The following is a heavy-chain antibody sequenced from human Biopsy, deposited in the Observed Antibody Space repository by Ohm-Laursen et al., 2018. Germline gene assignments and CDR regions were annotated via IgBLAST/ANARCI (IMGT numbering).Heavy chain of an antibody. D-gene: IGHD6-19*01. V-gene: IGHV1-46*01. CDR1: GGTFINYA. CDR2: INPSGSTT. CDR3: ARNTGWYGDLYYFDY. Sequence: ASVKVSCKASGGTFINYAISWVRQAPGQGLEWMGMINPSGSTTSYPQIFQGGVTMTRDTSKSTVYMELSSLRSADTAVYFCARNTGWYGDLYYFDYWGQGTLVTVSS. J-gene: IGHJ4*02.